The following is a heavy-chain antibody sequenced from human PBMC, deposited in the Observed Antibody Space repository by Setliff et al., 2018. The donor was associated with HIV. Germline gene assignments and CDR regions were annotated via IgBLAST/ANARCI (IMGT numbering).Heavy chain of an antibody. V-gene: IGHV3-53*05. D-gene: IGHD2-15*01. CDR3: AKGLGSRLAPTRDALWFDP. Sequence: PGGSLRLSCAASGFTVSSNYMSWVRQAPGKGLEWVSVIYSGGSTYYADSVKGRFIISRDNSNNSLFLQMNSLTTDDMALYYCAKGLGSRLAPTRDALWFDPWGQGTQVTVSS. CDR2: IYSGGST. J-gene: IGHJ5*02. CDR1: GFTVSSNY.